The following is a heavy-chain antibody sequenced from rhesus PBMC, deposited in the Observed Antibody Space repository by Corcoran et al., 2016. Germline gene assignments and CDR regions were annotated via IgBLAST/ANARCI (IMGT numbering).Heavy chain of an antibody. D-gene: IGHD3-9*01. CDR2: ISGSSGST. V-gene: IGHV4-165*01. J-gene: IGHJ4*01. CDR3: TRGRHDWGY. CDR1: GGSFSGYY. Sequence: QVQLQESGPGLVKPSETLSLTCAVSGGSFSGYYWGWFRPPPGKGLDLIGYISGSSGSTDSNPSLKSRVTISTDTSKNQLSLKLTSVTAADTAVYYCTRGRHDWGYWGQGVLVTVSS.